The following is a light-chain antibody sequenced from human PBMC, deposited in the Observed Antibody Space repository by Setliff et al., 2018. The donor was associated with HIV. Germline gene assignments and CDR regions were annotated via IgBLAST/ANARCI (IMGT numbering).Light chain of an antibody. Sequence: QSVLDQPASVSGSPGQSITISCTGISSDVGGYYSVSWYQQHPGKAPKLMIYDVINRPSGVSNRFSGSKSGNTASLTISGLQAEDEADYYCSSYTSSGTLHVFGPGTKVTVL. V-gene: IGLV2-14*03. CDR3: SSYTSSGTLHV. CDR2: DVI. CDR1: SSDVGGYYS. J-gene: IGLJ1*01.